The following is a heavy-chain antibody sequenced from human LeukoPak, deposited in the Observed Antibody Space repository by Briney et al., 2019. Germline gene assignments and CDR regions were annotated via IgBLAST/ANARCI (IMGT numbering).Heavy chain of an antibody. CDR3: ARELDGNGGWFDP. D-gene: IGHD3-10*01. Sequence: SETLSLTCTVSGYSISGYYWSWIRQSPGKGLEWIGEVYYSGSTHYNPSLKSRVTISIDTSQNQFSLRLRSVTAADTAVYYCARELDGNGGWFDPWGPGTLVIVSS. V-gene: IGHV4-59*01. CDR2: VYYSGST. CDR1: GYSISGYY. J-gene: IGHJ5*02.